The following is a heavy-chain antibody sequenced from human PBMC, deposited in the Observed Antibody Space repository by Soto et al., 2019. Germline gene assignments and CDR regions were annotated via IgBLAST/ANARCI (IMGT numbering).Heavy chain of an antibody. CDR2: IWYDGSNK. Sequence: QVQLVESGGGVVQPGRSLRLSCAASGFTFSSYGMHWVRQAPGKGLDWVALIWYDGSNKYYADSVKGRFTISRDNSKNTLDLQINSLRAEDTAVYYCARDSVYSVSYLDNWGQGTLVTVSS. CDR3: ARDSVYSVSYLDN. D-gene: IGHD1-26*01. CDR1: GFTFSSYG. J-gene: IGHJ4*02. V-gene: IGHV3-33*01.